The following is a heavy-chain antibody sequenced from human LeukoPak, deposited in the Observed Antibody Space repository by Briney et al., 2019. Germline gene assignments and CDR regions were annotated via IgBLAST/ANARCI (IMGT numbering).Heavy chain of an antibody. CDR2: ISGSGGST. V-gene: IGHV3-23*01. CDR1: GFTFSSYA. D-gene: IGHD3-9*01. J-gene: IGHJ4*02. CDR3: AKDGSRAYDILTGYYPDY. Sequence: TGGSLRLSCAASGFTFSSYAMSWVRQAPGKGLEWVSAISGSGGSTYYADSVKGRFTISRDNSKNTLYLQTNSLRAEDTAVYYCAKDGSRAYDILTGYYPDYWGQGTLVTVSS.